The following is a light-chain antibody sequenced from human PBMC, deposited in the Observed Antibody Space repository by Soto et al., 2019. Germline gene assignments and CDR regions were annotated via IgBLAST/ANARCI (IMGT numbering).Light chain of an antibody. Sequence: SYELTQPPSVSVSPGQTARSTCSGDALPKQYAYWYQQKPGQAPVLVIYKDSERPSGIPERFSGSSSGTTVTLTISGVQAEDEADYYCQSADSSGTYKVFGTGTKLTVL. CDR1: ALPKQY. CDR2: KDS. V-gene: IGLV3-25*02. J-gene: IGLJ1*01. CDR3: QSADSSGTYKV.